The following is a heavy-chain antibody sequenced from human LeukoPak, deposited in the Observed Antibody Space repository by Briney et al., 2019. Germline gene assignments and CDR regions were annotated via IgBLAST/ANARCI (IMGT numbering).Heavy chain of an antibody. D-gene: IGHD2-2*01. Sequence: GESLKISCKGSGYSFTSYWIGWVRQMPGKGLEWMGIIYPGDSDTRYSPSLQGQVTISADKSISTAYLQWSSLKASDTAMYYCARRHCSSTSCFYFDYWGQGTLVTVSS. V-gene: IGHV5-51*01. CDR1: GYSFTSYW. CDR3: ARRHCSSTSCFYFDY. J-gene: IGHJ4*02. CDR2: IYPGDSDT.